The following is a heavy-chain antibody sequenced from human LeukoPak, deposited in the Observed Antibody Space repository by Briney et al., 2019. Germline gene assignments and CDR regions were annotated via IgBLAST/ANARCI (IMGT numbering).Heavy chain of an antibody. CDR3: ARDFRTQLDGYSPPYHFDY. Sequence: PGGSLRLSCAASGFTFNTHSMSWVRQSPGKGLEWVSSISSGSSHIYYADPMQGRFTISRDNAKNSLFLQMNSLRVEDTALYYCARDFRTQLDGYSPPYHFDYWGQGALATVSS. CDR2: ISSGSSHI. D-gene: IGHD5-24*01. CDR1: GFTFNTHS. V-gene: IGHV3-21*01. J-gene: IGHJ4*02.